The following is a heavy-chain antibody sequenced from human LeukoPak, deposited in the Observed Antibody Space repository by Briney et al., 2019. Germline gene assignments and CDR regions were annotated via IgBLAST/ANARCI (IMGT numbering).Heavy chain of an antibody. CDR3: ARGGGVIVVPAAIPNWFDP. D-gene: IGHD2-2*01. J-gene: IGHJ5*02. CDR2: IYYSGST. V-gene: IGHV4-59*12. Sequence: SETLSLTCTVSGGSISSYYWSWIRQPPGKGLEWIGYIYYSGSTNYNPSLKSRVTISVDTSKNQFSLRLTSVIAADTAVYYCARGGGVIVVPAAIPNWFDPWGQGTLVTVSS. CDR1: GGSISSYY.